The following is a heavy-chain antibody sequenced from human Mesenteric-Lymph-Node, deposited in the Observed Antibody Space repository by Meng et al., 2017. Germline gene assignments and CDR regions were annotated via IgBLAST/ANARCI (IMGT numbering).Heavy chain of an antibody. D-gene: IGHD5-18*01. CDR3: ASLGYSYGGVGY. V-gene: IGHV1-69*04. CDR1: GYTFTSYA. CDR2: IIPILGIV. Sequence: QVQLVQSGAEGKKPGASVKVSCKASGYTFTSYAMHWVRQAPGQRLEWMGRIIPILGIVNYAQKFQGRVTITADKSTSTAYMELSSLRSEDTAVYYCASLGYSYGGVGYWGQGTLVTVSS. J-gene: IGHJ4*02.